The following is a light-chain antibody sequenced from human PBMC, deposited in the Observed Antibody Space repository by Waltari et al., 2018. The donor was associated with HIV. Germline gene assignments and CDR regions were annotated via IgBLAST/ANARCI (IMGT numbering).Light chain of an antibody. V-gene: IGLV3-1*01. CDR1: KLGDKH. Sequence: SYELTQPPSVSVSPGQTASITCSGAKLGDKHACWYQQKPGQSPVLVIYQDNKRPSVIPERFSGSNSGNTATLTISETQAMDEADYYCQAWDSSTVVFGTGTKVTV. CDR2: QDN. CDR3: QAWDSSTVV. J-gene: IGLJ1*01.